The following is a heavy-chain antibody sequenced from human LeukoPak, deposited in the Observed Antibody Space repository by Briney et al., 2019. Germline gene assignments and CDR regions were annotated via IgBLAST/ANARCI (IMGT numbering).Heavy chain of an antibody. Sequence: PSETLSLTCTVSGVSISTSRYYWGWIRQPPGKGLEWIGNIYYTGPTYYNASLESRVTISVDTSKNQFSLKLSSVTAADTAVYYCARGRVTMVRGVITHYYFDYWGQGTLVTVSS. CDR2: IYYTGPT. CDR3: ARGRVTMVRGVITHYYFDY. D-gene: IGHD3-10*01. CDR1: GVSISTSRYY. J-gene: IGHJ4*02. V-gene: IGHV4-39*07.